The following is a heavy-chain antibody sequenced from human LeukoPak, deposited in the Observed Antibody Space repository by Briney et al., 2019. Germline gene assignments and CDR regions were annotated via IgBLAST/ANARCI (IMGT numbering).Heavy chain of an antibody. Sequence: GASVKVSCKASGGTFISYAISWVRQAPGQGLEWTGGIIPIFGTANYAQKFQGRVTITADESTSTAYMELSSLRSEDTAVYYCARGAQGYCSSTSCSFDYWGQGTLVTVSS. CDR2: IIPIFGTA. CDR3: ARGAQGYCSSTSCSFDY. CDR1: GGTFISYA. J-gene: IGHJ4*02. V-gene: IGHV1-69*13. D-gene: IGHD2-2*01.